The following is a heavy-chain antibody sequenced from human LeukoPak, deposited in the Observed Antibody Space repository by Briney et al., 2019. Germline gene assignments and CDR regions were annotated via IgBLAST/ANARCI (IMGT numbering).Heavy chain of an antibody. CDR2: ISSSSSYI. CDR3: ARWSRSSGWYAVHYFDY. J-gene: IGHJ4*02. Sequence: AGSLTLSCAASGFTFSSYSMNWVRQAPGKGLEWVSSISSSSSYIYYADSVKGRFTISRDNAKNSLYLQMNSLRAEDTAVYYGARWSRSSGWYAVHYFDYWGQGTLVTVSS. V-gene: IGHV3-21*01. D-gene: IGHD6-19*01. CDR1: GFTFSSYS.